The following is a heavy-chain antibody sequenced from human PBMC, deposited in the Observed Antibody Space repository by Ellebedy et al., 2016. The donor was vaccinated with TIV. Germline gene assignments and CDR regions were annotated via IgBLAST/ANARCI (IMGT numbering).Heavy chain of an antibody. CDR3: ARLLRYFD. CDR1: GFTFSSYT. Sequence: GESLKISCAASGFTFSSYTMHWVRQAPGKGLEWVAIISYDGSNKYYADSVKGRFTISRDNSKNTLYLQMNSLRAEDTAVYYCARLLRYFDWGQGTLVTVSS. D-gene: IGHD3-9*01. V-gene: IGHV3-30-3*01. J-gene: IGHJ4*02. CDR2: ISYDGSNK.